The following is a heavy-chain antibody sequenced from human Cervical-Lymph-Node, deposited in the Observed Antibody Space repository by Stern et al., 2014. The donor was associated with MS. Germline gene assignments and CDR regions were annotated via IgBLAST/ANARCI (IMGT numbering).Heavy chain of an antibody. J-gene: IGHJ4*02. CDR3: ASGPLDY. CDR1: GLIFNNAW. Sequence: EVQLVESGGGLVKPGESLRLSCAASGLIFNNAWMSWVRQAPGKGLEWVGRIYSKTYGGATDYAAPVKGRFIISRDDSKNRLYLQVNSLKTEDTAVYYCASGPLDYWGLGTLVTVSS. CDR2: IYSKTYGGAT. V-gene: IGHV3-15*01.